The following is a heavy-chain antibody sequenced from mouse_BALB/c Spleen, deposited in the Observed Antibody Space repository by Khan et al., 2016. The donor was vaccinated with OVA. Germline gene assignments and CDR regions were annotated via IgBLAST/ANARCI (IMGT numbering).Heavy chain of an antibody. J-gene: IGHJ4*01. CDR2: ISSGGNYT. V-gene: IGHV5-9-3*01. CDR3: SRLYAMDY. CDR1: GFTFSRYA. Sequence: EVELVESGGGLVKPGGSLKLSCAASGFTFSRYAMSWVRQTTEKRLEWVATISSGGNYTSYPDRVKGRFTISRDNAKNTLCLQMSSLRSEDTAMYYCSRLYAMDYWGQGTSVTVSS.